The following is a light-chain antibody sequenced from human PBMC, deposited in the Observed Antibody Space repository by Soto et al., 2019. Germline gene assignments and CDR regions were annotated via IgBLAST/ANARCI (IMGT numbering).Light chain of an antibody. CDR1: RTIAGY. CDR3: QQYSSRST. J-gene: IGKJ1*01. Sequence: DIHIAHSPSSLSSSLVERVTLTCRASRTIAGYVNWYQQRPGEAPNLLIYDASSLQSGVPSRFSGSGFGTEFTLTISSLQTGDFATYYCQQYSSRSTFGQGTKVDIK. CDR2: DAS. V-gene: IGKV1-39*01.